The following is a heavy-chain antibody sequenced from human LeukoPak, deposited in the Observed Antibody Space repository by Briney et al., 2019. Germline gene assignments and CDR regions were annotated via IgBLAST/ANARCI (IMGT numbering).Heavy chain of an antibody. J-gene: IGHJ4*02. CDR3: ARGGTMIVVVTLDY. Sequence: GGSLRLSCAASGFTFSSCAMHWVRQAPGKGLEWVAVISYDGSNKYYADSVKGRFTISRDNSKNTLYLQMNSLRAEDTAVYYCARGGTMIVVVTLDYWGQGTLVTVSS. D-gene: IGHD3-22*01. CDR1: GFTFSSCA. CDR2: ISYDGSNK. V-gene: IGHV3-30-3*01.